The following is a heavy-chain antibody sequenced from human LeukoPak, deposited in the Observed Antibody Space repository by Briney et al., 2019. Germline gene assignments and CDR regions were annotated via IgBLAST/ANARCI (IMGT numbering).Heavy chain of an antibody. D-gene: IGHD3-16*02. V-gene: IGHV4-34*01. Sequence: SETLSLTCAVYGGSFSGYNWSWIRQPPGKGLEWIGEINHSGSTNYNPSLKSRVTISVDTSKNQFSLKLSSVTAADTAVYYCARVPYVWGSYRHKTHYFDYWGQGTLVTVSS. J-gene: IGHJ4*02. CDR2: INHSGST. CDR1: GGSFSGYN. CDR3: ARVPYVWGSYRHKTHYFDY.